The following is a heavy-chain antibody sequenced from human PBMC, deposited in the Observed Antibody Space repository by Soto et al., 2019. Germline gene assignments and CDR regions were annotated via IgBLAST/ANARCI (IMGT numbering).Heavy chain of an antibody. J-gene: IGHJ4*02. CDR3: ISRDANYRDT. CDR1: GFTFSDHY. D-gene: IGHD3-22*01. V-gene: IGHV3-72*01. CDR2: SRNKTKNYTT. Sequence: EVQLVESGGGLVQPGGSLRLSCAASGFTFSDHYMDWVRQAPGKGLEWVGRSRNKTKNYTTCYAASVKGRFTISRDDSNNSLNLQMNSLKIEATAVYYCISRDANYRDTWGQGTLVTVSS.